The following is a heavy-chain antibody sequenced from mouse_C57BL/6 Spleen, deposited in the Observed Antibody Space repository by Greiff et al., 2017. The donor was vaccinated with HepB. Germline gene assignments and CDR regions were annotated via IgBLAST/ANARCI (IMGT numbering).Heavy chain of an antibody. Sequence: QVQLQQSGPELVKPGASVKISCKASGYAFSSSWMNWVKQRPGKGLEWIGRIYPGDGDTNYNGKFKGKATLTADKSSSTAYMQLSSLTSEDSAVYFCARSLMVTTFYAMDYWGQGTSVTVSS. CDR1: GYAFSSSW. V-gene: IGHV1-82*01. D-gene: IGHD2-2*01. CDR2: IYPGDGDT. CDR3: ARSLMVTTFYAMDY. J-gene: IGHJ4*01.